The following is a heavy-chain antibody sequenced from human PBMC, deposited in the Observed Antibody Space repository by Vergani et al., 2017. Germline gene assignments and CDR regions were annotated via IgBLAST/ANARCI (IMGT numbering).Heavy chain of an antibody. J-gene: IGHJ6*01. CDR1: GASISSGSYY. Sequence: QVQLQESGPGLVRPSQTLSLTCTVSGASISSGSYYWSWFRPPAGKRLEWNGRFYTGGGTNYNPSPKSRVTISVDTSKNQFSLQLSSVTAADTAVYYCARDPLYSNTWPFLLLERDVWGQGSTVAVSS. V-gene: IGHV4-61*02. D-gene: IGHD6-13*01. CDR2: FYTGGGT. CDR3: ARDPLYSNTWPFLLLERDV.